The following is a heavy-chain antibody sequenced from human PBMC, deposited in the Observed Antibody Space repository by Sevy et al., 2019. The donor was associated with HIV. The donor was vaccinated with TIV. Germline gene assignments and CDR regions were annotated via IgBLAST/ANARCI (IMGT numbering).Heavy chain of an antibody. D-gene: IGHD6-19*01. CDR2: INPSGGST. CDR1: GYTFTSYY. CDR3: GPGGSGWIDY. J-gene: IGHJ4*02. Sequence: ASVKVSCKASGYTFTSYYMHWVRQAPGQGLEWMGVINPSGGSTSYAQKFQGRVTMTRDTSTSTVYMELSSLRSEDTAVYYCGPGGSGWIDYWGQGTLVTVSS. V-gene: IGHV1-46*01.